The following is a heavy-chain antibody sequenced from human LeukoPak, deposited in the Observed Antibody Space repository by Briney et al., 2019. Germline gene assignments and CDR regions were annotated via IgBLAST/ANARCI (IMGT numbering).Heavy chain of an antibody. CDR2: ISGSGGGT. CDR3: AKRGVVIRVILVGFHKEAYYFDN. CDR1: GITLSNYG. Sequence: GGSLRLSCAVAGITLSNYGMSWVRQAPGKGLEWVAGISGSGGGTNYADSVKGRFTISRDNPRNTLYLQMNSLRAEDTAVYFCAKRGVVIRVILVGFHKEAYYFDNWGQGTLVTVSS. D-gene: IGHD3-22*01. V-gene: IGHV3-23*01. J-gene: IGHJ4*02.